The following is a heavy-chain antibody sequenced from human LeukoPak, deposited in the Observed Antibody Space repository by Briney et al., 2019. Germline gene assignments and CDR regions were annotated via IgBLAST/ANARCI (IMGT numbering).Heavy chain of an antibody. CDR3: ALGYCSSTSCPPPYYYMDV. Sequence: GASVKVSCKASGGTFSSYAISWVRQAPGQGLEWMGGIIPIFGTANYAQKFQGRVTITTDESTSTAYMELSSLRSEDTAVYYCALGYCSSTSCPPPYYYMDVWGKRTTVTVSS. J-gene: IGHJ6*03. CDR2: IIPIFGTA. V-gene: IGHV1-69*05. D-gene: IGHD2-2*01. CDR1: GGTFSSYA.